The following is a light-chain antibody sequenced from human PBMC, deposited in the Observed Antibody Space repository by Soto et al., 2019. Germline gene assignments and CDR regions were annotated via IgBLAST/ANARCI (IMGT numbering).Light chain of an antibody. CDR3: QQYNSYSYT. V-gene: IGKV1-5*03. CDR1: QSISSW. J-gene: IGKJ2*01. CDR2: KAS. Sequence: DIQMTQSPSTLSASVGDRVTITCRASQSISSWLAWYQQKPGKAPKLLIYKASSLESGVQSRFSGSGSGTEFTLNISSLQPDDFATYYCQQYNSYSYTFGQGTKLEIK.